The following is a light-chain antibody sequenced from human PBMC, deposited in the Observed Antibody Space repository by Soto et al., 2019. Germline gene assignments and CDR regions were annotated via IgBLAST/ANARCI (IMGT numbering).Light chain of an antibody. CDR2: AAS. CDR3: QKYDSAPRT. J-gene: IGKJ1*01. Sequence: DIQITQSPSSVSASVGDRVTITCRASQCISNYLAWYQQKPGKVPKLLIYAASTLQSGVPSRFSGSGSGTDFTLTISSLQPEDVATYYCQKYDSAPRTFGQGTKVDIK. V-gene: IGKV1-27*01. CDR1: QCISNY.